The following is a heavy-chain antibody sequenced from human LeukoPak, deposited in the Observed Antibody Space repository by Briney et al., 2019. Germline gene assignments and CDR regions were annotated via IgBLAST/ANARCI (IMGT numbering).Heavy chain of an antibody. V-gene: IGHV4-4*07. CDR1: GESINNNY. Sequence: PSVTLSLTCTVSGESINNNYWSWIRQPAGKGLEWIGRIFSSGSTLYNASLKSRVTMSVDTSKSQFSLKLNSVTAADSAVYYCARVGYGGYGALDYWGQGTLVTVSP. CDR2: IFSSGST. J-gene: IGHJ4*02. D-gene: IGHD4-23*01. CDR3: ARVGYGGYGALDY.